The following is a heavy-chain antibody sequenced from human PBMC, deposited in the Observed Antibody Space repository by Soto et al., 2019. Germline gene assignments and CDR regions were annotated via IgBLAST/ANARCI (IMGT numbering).Heavy chain of an antibody. V-gene: IGHV1-18*01. CDR2: GSPKRGNT. CDR3: ARGRTVSSIGPLLV. CDR1: GYNFLNFG. Sequence: QIQLVQSGAAVKKPGASVKVSCKAPGYNFLNFGVSWVRQAPGQGLDWMGWGSPKRGNTDYARKVEGRVTMTTDTSTTTAYMELRGLRSDDTAVYYCARGRTVSSIGPLLVWGQGTLVSVSS. D-gene: IGHD1-1*01. J-gene: IGHJ1*01.